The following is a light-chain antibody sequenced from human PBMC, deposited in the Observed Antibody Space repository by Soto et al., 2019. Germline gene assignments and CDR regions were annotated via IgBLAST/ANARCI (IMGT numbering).Light chain of an antibody. Sequence: QSALTQPASVSGSPGQSITISCTGTSSDVGRYNLVSWYQHHPGKALKLMIYEDSQRPLGVSNRFSGSKSGNTASLTISGLQAEDEADYYCCSYAGSSLFALFGGGTQLTVL. CDR2: EDS. CDR3: CSYAGSSLFAL. V-gene: IGLV2-23*02. J-gene: IGLJ2*01. CDR1: SSDVGRYNL.